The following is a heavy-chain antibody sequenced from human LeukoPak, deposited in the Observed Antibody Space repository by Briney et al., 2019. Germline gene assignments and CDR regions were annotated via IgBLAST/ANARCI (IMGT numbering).Heavy chain of an antibody. D-gene: IGHD6-13*01. CDR3: ARAGYSSSTGYMDV. J-gene: IGHJ6*03. CDR1: GGSVSSSSYY. CDR2: IYYSVST. V-gene: IGHV4-39*07. Sequence: SETLSLTCTVSGGSVSSSSYYWGWIRQPPGKGLEWIGSIYYSVSTYYNPSLKSRVTISVDTSKNQFSLKLSSVTAADTAVYYCARAGYSSSTGYMDVWGKGTTVTVSS.